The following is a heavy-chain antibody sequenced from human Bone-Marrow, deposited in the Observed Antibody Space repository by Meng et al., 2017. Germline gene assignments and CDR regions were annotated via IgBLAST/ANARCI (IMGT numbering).Heavy chain of an antibody. CDR2: ISGKGINT. CDR3: ARGCSGGSCYGGFDY. CDR1: GFTFSSYA. J-gene: IGHJ4*02. Sequence: GGSLRLSCAASGFTFSSYAMSWVRQAPGKGLEWVSVISGKGINTYYADSVRGRFTISRDNSRNSLYLQMNSLRAEDTAVYYCARGCSGGSCYGGFDYWGQGTLVTVSS. V-gene: IGHV3-23*01. D-gene: IGHD2-15*01.